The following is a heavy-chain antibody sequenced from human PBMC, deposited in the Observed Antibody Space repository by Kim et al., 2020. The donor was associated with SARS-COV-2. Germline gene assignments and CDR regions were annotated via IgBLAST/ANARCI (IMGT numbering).Heavy chain of an antibody. CDR1: GGAIRGYY. CDR2: VYHTGNT. Sequence: SETLSLTCSVSGGAIRGYYWTWIRQPPGKRLEWIGYVYHTGNTNYNPSFRGRVTISLDTSKRQFSLTLTSVTAADTAVYYCASTGVGAVGWFDPWGQGTLVSVSS. J-gene: IGHJ5*02. V-gene: IGHV4-59*01. D-gene: IGHD1-26*01. CDR3: ASTGVGAVGWFDP.